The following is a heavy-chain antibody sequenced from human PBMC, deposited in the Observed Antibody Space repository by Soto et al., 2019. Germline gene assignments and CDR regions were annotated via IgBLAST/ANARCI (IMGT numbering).Heavy chain of an antibody. V-gene: IGHV4-30-4*01. Sequence: SETLSLTCTVSGGSISSGDYYWSWIRQPPGKGLEWIGYIYYSGSTYYNPSLKSRVTISVDTSKNQFSLKLSSVTAADTAVYYCAGEGYDSSGYYPGFDYWGQGTLVTV. CDR3: AGEGYDSSGYYPGFDY. D-gene: IGHD3-22*01. CDR2: IYYSGST. CDR1: GGSISSGDYY. J-gene: IGHJ4*02.